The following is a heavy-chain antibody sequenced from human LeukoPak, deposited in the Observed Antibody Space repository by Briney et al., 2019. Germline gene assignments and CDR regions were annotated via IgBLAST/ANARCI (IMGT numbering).Heavy chain of an antibody. CDR1: GYTFTDYY. V-gene: IGHV1-2*02. D-gene: IGHD1-1*01. Sequence: ASVKVSCKTSGYTFTDYYIHWVRQAPGKGLEWMGWISPNTGGKKYAQKFQGRVSMTRDTSISTAYMELARLTSDDAAVYYCARAPLNGIDFDYWGQGTLVTVSP. CDR2: ISPNTGGK. CDR3: ARAPLNGIDFDY. J-gene: IGHJ4*02.